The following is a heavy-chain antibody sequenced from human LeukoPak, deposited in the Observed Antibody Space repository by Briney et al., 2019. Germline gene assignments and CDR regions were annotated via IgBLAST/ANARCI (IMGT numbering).Heavy chain of an antibody. J-gene: IGHJ3*02. D-gene: IGHD6-13*01. Sequence: ASVTVSCKASGYTFTGYYKHWVRQAPGLGLEWMGWISAYNGNTYYAQKVQGRVTMTTDTSTSTAYIELRSLRFDDTAVYYCTRYQSMRLLQTSSTYFKHVFAIWGQGSMVTVSS. CDR2: ISAYNGNT. V-gene: IGHV1-18*04. CDR3: TRYQSMRLLQTSSTYFKHVFAI. CDR1: GYTFTGYY.